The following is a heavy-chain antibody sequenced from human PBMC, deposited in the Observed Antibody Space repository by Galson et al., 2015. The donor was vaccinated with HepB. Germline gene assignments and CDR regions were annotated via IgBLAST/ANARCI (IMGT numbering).Heavy chain of an antibody. V-gene: IGHV1-2*06. J-gene: IGHJ4*02. D-gene: IGHD2-8*01. CDR1: GYTFTDYY. CDR2: FDPNNGGT. CDR3: ARDLRENGVTELDY. Sequence: SVKVSCKASGYTFTDYYIHWVRQAPGQGLEWMGRFDPNNGGTNHAQKFQGRVSMTRDTSISTAYMDLSRLRSDDTAVYYCARDLRENGVTELDYWGQGTLVTVSS.